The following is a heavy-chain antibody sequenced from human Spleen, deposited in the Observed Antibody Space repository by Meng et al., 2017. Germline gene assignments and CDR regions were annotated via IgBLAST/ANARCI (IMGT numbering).Heavy chain of an antibody. V-gene: IGHV4-31*03. CDR2: IYYSGST. J-gene: IGHJ5*02. CDR1: GGSISSGGYY. CDR3: ARDTPPRVGRFDP. Sequence: QVQLQESGPGVVKPSQTLYLICTVSGGSISSGGYYWSWIRQHPGKGLEWIGYIYYSGSTYYNPSLKSRVTISVDTSKNQFSLKLSSVTAADTAVYYCARDTPPRVGRFDPWGQGTLVTVSS. D-gene: IGHD7-27*01.